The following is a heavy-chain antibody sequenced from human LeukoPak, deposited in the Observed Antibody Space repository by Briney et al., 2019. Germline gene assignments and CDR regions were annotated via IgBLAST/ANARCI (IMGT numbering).Heavy chain of an antibody. V-gene: IGHV1-69*06. CDR2: IIPIFGTA. Sequence: SVKVSCKASGGTFSSYAISWVRQAPGQGLEWMGGIIPIFGTANYAQKFQGRVTITADKSTSTAYMELSSLRSEDTAVYYCASSPELVDYFDYWGQGTLVTVSS. CDR1: GGTFSSYA. CDR3: ASSPELVDYFDY. D-gene: IGHD2-8*02. J-gene: IGHJ4*02.